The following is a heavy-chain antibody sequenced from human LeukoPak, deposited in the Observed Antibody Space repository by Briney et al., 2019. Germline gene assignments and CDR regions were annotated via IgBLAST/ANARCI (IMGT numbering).Heavy chain of an antibody. CDR3: ARTPRVTGTTYFYWFDP. CDR1: AGSISSGHYY. J-gene: IGHJ5*02. CDR2: IYYSGST. Sequence: PSQTLSLTCTVSAGSISSGHYYWSWIRQPPGKGLEWIGYIYYSGSTYYNPSPKSRVTISVDTSKNQFSLKLSSVTAADTAVYYCARTPRVTGTTYFYWFDPWGQGTLVTVSS. D-gene: IGHD1-7*01. V-gene: IGHV4-30-4*08.